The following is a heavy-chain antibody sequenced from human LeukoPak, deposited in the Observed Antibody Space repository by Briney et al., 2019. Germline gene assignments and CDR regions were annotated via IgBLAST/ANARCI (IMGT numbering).Heavy chain of an antibody. Sequence: GGSLRLSCAASGFTFNNYGMSWVRQAPGKGLGWVSVVSGNGGSTYYADSVKGRFTISRDNSKNTLYLQMNSLRAEDTAVYYCAKGGSYSDYFNPTDWGQGTLVTGSS. J-gene: IGHJ4*02. V-gene: IGHV3-23*01. D-gene: IGHD4-11*01. CDR1: GFTFNNYG. CDR3: AKGGSYSDYFNPTD. CDR2: VSGNGGST.